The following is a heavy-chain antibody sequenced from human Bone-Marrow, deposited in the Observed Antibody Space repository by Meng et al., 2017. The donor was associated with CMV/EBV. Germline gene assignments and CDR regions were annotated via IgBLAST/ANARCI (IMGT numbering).Heavy chain of an antibody. CDR3: ARSDRYDSSGYPFDY. V-gene: IGHV4-59*07. Sequence: SDTLPHTCTPSGGSISSYYWSWIRQPPGNRLEWIGYVYYSGSTNYNPSLKSRVTISVDTSKNRFSLKLSSVTAADTAVYYCARSDRYDSSGYPFDYWGPGTLVTFSS. CDR2: VYYSGST. J-gene: IGHJ4*02. D-gene: IGHD3-22*01. CDR1: GGSISSYY.